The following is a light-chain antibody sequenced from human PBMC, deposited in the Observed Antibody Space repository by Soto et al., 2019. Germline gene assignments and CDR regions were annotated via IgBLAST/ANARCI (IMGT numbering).Light chain of an antibody. CDR1: QSVSSD. J-gene: IGKJ1*01. CDR2: GAS. V-gene: IGKV3-15*01. Sequence: EIVMTQSPSTLSVSPGERATLSCRASQSVSSDLAWYQHKPGQAPRLLIYGASTRATGIPARFSGRGSGTEFTLTISRLEPEDFAVYYCQQYNNWLRTFGHGTKVDIK. CDR3: QQYNNWLRT.